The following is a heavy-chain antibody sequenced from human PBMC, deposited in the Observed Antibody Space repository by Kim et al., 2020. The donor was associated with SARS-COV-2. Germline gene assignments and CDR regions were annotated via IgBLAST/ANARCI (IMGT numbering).Heavy chain of an antibody. V-gene: IGHV4-34*01. CDR3: ARGKYSSSWSLGGWFDP. J-gene: IGHJ5*02. CDR2: INHSGST. D-gene: IGHD6-13*01. Sequence: SETLSLTCAVYGGSFSGYYWSWIRQPPGKGLEWIGEINHSGSTNYNPSLKSRVTISVDTSKNQFSLKLSSVTAADTAVYYCARGKYSSSWSLGGWFDPWGQGTLVTVSS. CDR1: GGSFSGYY.